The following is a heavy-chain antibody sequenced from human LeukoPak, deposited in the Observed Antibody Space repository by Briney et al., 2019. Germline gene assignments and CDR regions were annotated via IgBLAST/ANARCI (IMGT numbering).Heavy chain of an antibody. CDR2: IRYDGSNK. Sequence: GGSLRLSCAASGFTFSSYGMHWVRQAPGKGLEWVAFIRYDGSNKYYADSVKGRFTISRDNSKNTLYLQMNSLRAEDTAVYYCAKDPLLYYYGSGSHFDYWGQGTLVTVSS. V-gene: IGHV3-30*02. CDR3: AKDPLLYYYGSGSHFDY. J-gene: IGHJ4*02. CDR1: GFTFSSYG. D-gene: IGHD3-10*01.